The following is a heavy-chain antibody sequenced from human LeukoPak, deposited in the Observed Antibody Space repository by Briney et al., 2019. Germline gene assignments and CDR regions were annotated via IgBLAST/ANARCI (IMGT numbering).Heavy chain of an antibody. CDR3: ARDGYNDAFDI. V-gene: IGHV4-59*01. CDR2: IYYSGST. CDR1: GGSISSYY. Sequence: PSETLSLTCTVSGGSISSYYWSWIRQPPGKGLEWIGYIYYSGSTNYNPSLKSRVTISVDTSKNQFSLKLSSVTAADTAVYYCARDGYNDAFDIWGQGTMVTVSS. D-gene: IGHD5-24*01. J-gene: IGHJ3*02.